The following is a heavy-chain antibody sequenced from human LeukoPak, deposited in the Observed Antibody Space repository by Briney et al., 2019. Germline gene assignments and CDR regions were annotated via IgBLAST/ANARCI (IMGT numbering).Heavy chain of an antibody. CDR1: GYTFTGDQ. V-gene: IGHV1-2*02. CDR2: INPSSGGT. J-gene: IGHJ4*02. CDR3: ARPGVPNTSGWYVFDY. Sequence: ASVKVSCKASGYTFTGDQIYWLRQAPGQGLEWMEWINPSSGGTNYAQKFQGRVTMTRDTSISSAYMELSRLRSDDTAVYFCARPGVPNTSGWYVFDYWGQGTLVTVSS. D-gene: IGHD6-19*01.